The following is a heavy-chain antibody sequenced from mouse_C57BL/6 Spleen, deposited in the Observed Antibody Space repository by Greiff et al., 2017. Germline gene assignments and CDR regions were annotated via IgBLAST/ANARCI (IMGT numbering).Heavy chain of an antibody. CDR3: ARDDDGYGFDY. CDR1: GYSITSGYY. V-gene: IGHV3-6*01. CDR2: ISYDGSN. D-gene: IGHD2-3*01. Sequence: VQLKESGPGLVKPSQSLSLTCSVTGYSITSGYYWNWIRQFPGNKLEWMGYISYDGSNNYNPSLKNRISITRDTSKNQFFLKLNSVTTEDTATYYCARDDDGYGFDYWGQGTTLTVSS. J-gene: IGHJ2*01.